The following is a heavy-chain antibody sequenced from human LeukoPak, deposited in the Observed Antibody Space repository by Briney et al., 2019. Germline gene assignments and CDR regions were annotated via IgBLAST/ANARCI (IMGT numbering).Heavy chain of an antibody. V-gene: IGHV1-2*02. CDR3: ARVGWSATKYSSSDY. J-gene: IGHJ4*02. D-gene: IGHD6-6*01. Sequence: GASVKVSCAASGYTFTGYYMHWVRQAPGHGLEWMGWINHNTGGTNYAQKSQGRVTMTRDTSISTAYMELSRLRSDDTAVYYCARVGWSATKYSSSDYWGQGTLVTVSS. CDR1: GYTFTGYY. CDR2: INHNTGGT.